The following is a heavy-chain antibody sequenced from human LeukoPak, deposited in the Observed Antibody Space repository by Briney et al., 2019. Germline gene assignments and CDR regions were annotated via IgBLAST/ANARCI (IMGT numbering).Heavy chain of an antibody. CDR1: GYIFTTYD. J-gene: IGHJ4*02. CDR3: ARGVRNLLVSDY. V-gene: IGHV1-8*01. D-gene: IGHD6-13*01. CDR2: MNPNSANT. Sequence: GAAVTVSCTASGYIFTTYDITWVRQATGQGLEWMGWMNPNSANTGYAQKFQGRVTMTRNNSINTAYMELSSLRSEDTAVYYCARGVRNLLVSDYWGQGTLVTVSS.